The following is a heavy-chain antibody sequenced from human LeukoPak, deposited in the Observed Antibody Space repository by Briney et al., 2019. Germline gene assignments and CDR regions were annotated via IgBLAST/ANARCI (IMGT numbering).Heavy chain of an antibody. J-gene: IGHJ4*02. Sequence: GGSLRLSCAASGFTFSSYWMHWVRQAPGKGLLWVSRINSDGSSTSYADSVKGRFTISRDNAKNTLYLQINSLRAEDTAVYYCASGDYYFDYWGQGTLVTVSS. CDR3: ASGDYYFDY. CDR2: INSDGSST. D-gene: IGHD3-3*01. CDR1: GFTFSSYW. V-gene: IGHV3-74*01.